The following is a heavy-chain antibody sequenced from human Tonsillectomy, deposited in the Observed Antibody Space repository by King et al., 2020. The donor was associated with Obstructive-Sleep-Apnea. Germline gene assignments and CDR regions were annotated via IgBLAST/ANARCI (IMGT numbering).Heavy chain of an antibody. J-gene: IGHJ4*02. CDR1: GESFSGCY. CDR3: ARLRAGQGSNAFDY. Sequence: VQLQQWGPGLLKPSETLSLTCAVYGESFSGCYLTWIRQPPGKGLEWIGEIKHSGSTIYSPSLKRRVTISVDTSKNQFSLNLSSVTAADTAVYYCARLRAGQGSNAFDYWGQGALVTVSS. V-gene: IGHV4-34*01. CDR2: IKHSGST. D-gene: IGHD1-26*01.